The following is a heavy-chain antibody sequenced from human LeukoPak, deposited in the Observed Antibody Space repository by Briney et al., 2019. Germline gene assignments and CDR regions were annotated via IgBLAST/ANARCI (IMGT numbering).Heavy chain of an antibody. V-gene: IGHV1-46*02. J-gene: IGHJ4*02. CDR3: AKEAVAATFYFDY. D-gene: IGHD2-15*01. CDR2: INPSGGST. CDR1: GYTFNNYY. Sequence: GASVKVSCKASGYTFNNYYMHWVRQAPGQGLEWMGIINPSGGSTTYAQKFQGRVTMTRDTSTSTVYMELTGLGSEDTAVYYCAKEAVAATFYFDYWGQGALVTVSS.